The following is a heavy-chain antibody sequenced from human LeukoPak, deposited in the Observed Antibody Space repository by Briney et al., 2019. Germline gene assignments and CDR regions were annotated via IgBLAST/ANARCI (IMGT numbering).Heavy chain of an antibody. J-gene: IGHJ4*02. CDR2: ISYDESDK. D-gene: IGHD3-10*01. CDR1: GFTFSSYG. V-gene: IGHV3-30*18. CDR3: VKDRHYASNVFDY. Sequence: PGGSLRLSCAASGFTFSSYGMHWVRQAPGKGLEWVAVISYDESDKYYGESVKGRFTISRDNSKNTLYLQMNSLRPEDTAVYYCVKDRHYASNVFDYWGQGTLVTVSS.